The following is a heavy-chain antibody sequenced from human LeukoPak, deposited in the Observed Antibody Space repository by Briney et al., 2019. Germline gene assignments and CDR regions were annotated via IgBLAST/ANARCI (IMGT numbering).Heavy chain of an antibody. CDR1: GASLSSYY. CDR2: IYYSGST. J-gene: IGHJ6*03. D-gene: IGHD1-26*01. V-gene: IGHV4-59*01. Sequence: SETLSLTCSVSGASLSSYYWSWIRQPPGKGLEWIGYIYYSGSTNYNPSLKSRVTISVDTSKNQFSLKLSSVTAADTAVYYCARVHSGSYYADYYYYMDVWGKGTTVTVSS. CDR3: ARVHSGSYYADYYYYMDV.